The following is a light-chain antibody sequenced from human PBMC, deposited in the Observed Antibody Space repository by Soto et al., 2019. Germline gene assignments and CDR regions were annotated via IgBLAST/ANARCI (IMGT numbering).Light chain of an antibody. J-gene: IGKJ4*01. Sequence: EIVMTQSPATLSVSPGERATLSCRASQSVSSNLGWYQQKPGQAPRLLIYGAPTRATGIPARFSGSGSGTEFTLTISSLQSEEFAVYYCQQYNNWAPLTFGGGTKVEI. CDR2: GAP. CDR3: QQYNNWAPLT. V-gene: IGKV3-15*01. CDR1: QSVSSN.